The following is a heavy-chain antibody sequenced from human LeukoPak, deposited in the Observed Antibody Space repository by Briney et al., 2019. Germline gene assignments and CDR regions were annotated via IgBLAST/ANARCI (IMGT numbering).Heavy chain of an antibody. CDR1: GDSISSSSYY. Sequence: SETLSLTCTVSGDSISSSSYYWGWIRQPPGKGLEWIGNFYYSRSAYYNPSLRSRITISVDTSKNQFSLKLSSATAADTAVYYCARLGGVVGYWGQGTLVTVSS. CDR3: ARLGGVVGY. V-gene: IGHV4-39*01. D-gene: IGHD3-16*01. J-gene: IGHJ4*02. CDR2: FYYSRSA.